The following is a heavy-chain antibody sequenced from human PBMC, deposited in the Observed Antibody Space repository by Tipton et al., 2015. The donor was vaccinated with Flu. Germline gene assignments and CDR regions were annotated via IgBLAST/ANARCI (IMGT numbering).Heavy chain of an antibody. Sequence: SLRLSCAASGFIFSDYGMHWVRQAPGKGLEWVAVIWYDGSDQRYADSVKGRFTISRDQSKNTVYLHMNSLRAEDTAVYYCARGNPPNSDTDHWGQGTLVTVSS. CDR1: GFIFSDYG. J-gene: IGHJ4*02. D-gene: IGHD2/OR15-2a*01. CDR3: ARGNPPNSDTDH. V-gene: IGHV3-33*01. CDR2: IWYDGSDQ.